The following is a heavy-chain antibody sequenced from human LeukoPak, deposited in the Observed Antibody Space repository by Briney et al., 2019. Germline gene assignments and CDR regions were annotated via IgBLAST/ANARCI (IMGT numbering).Heavy chain of an antibody. D-gene: IGHD6-13*01. V-gene: IGHV3-9*01. CDR3: AKGPSSSWYLNYYYYMDV. Sequence: SLRLSCGASGFTFDDYAMHWVRHARGEGLEWVSGISWNSGSIGYADSVKGRFTISRDNAKNSLYLQMNSLRAEDTALYYCAKGPSSSWYLNYYYYMDVWGKGTTVTVSS. CDR1: GFTFDDYA. CDR2: ISWNSGSI. J-gene: IGHJ6*03.